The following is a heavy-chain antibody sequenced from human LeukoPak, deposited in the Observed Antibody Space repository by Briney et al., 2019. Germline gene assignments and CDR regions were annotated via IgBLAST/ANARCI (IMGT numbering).Heavy chain of an antibody. D-gene: IGHD1-26*01. CDR2: IYTSGST. Sequence: PSETLSLTCTVSGGSISSGSYYWSWIRQPAGKGLEWIGRIYTSGSTNYNPSLKSRVTISVDTSKNQFSLKLSSVTAADTAVYYCARFGRWELRYPNIVGKIDIWGQGTMVTVSS. J-gene: IGHJ3*02. CDR1: GGSISSGSYY. CDR3: ARFGRWELRYPNIVGKIDI. V-gene: IGHV4-61*02.